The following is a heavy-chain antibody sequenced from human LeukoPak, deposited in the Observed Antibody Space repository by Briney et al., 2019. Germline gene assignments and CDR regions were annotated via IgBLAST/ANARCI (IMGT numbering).Heavy chain of an antibody. CDR2: ISYEGSNK. V-gene: IGHV3-30*04. Sequence: SGGSLRLSCAASGFTFSSYAMHWDRQAPGKGLEGVAVISYEGSNKYYADSVKGRFTISRDNSKNTLYLQMNSLRAEDTAVYYCARDVGYYDSSGYFDYWGQGTLVTVSS. CDR1: GFTFSSYA. D-gene: IGHD3-22*01. J-gene: IGHJ4*02. CDR3: ARDVGYYDSSGYFDY.